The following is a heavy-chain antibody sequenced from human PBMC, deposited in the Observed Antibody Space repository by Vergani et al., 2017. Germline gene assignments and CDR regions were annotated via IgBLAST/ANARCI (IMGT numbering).Heavy chain of an antibody. D-gene: IGHD2-21*01. J-gene: IGHJ6*03. V-gene: IGHV3-33*01. CDR3: VREGSYCGSTTCRNPSYVYYYHMDV. CDR2: IYYDGSKK. Sequence: QVQLVESGGGVVQPGESLRLSCAASTSGFTFNNSNMHWVRQAPGKGLEWVAIIYYDGSKKYYADSVKGRFTISRDNSRNTLDLLMSSLRAEDTAIYYCVREGSYCGSTTCRNPSYVYYYHMDVWGEGTTVTVSS. CDR1: GFTFNNSN.